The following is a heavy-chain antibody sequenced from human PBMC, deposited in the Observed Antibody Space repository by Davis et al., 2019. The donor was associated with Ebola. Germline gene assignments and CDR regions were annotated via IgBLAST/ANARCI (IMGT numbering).Heavy chain of an antibody. CDR2: ISGSGGST. V-gene: IGHV3-23*01. D-gene: IGHD3-22*01. J-gene: IGHJ4*02. CDR1: GFTFSSYA. Sequence: GESLKISCAASGFTFSSYAMSWVRQAPGKGLEWVSAISGSGGSTYYADSVKGRFTISRDNSKNTLYLQMNSLRAEDTAVYYCAKDEYYYDSSGYYVHLDYWGQGTLVTVSS. CDR3: AKDEYYYDSSGYYVHLDY.